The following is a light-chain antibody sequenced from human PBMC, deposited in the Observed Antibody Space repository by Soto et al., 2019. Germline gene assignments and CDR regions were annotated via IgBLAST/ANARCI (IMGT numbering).Light chain of an antibody. CDR1: SSNIGAGYA. J-gene: IGLJ1*01. CDR2: ENT. V-gene: IGLV1-40*01. Sequence: QSVLTQPPSVSGAPGQRVIISCTGNSSNIGAGYAVNWYQQVSGTAPKLVIYENTNRPSGVPDRFSGSRSVTSASLAITGLQAEDESDYYCQSYDSSLTAYVFGTATTVTVL. CDR3: QSYDSSLTAYV.